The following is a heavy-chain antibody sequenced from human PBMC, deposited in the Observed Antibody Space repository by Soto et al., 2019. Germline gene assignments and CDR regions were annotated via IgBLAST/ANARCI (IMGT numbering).Heavy chain of an antibody. V-gene: IGHV3-23*01. CDR3: AKKTAGTCYDRIDY. CDR2: IIGSGGST. D-gene: IGHD6-13*01. CDR1: GFTFSTYA. J-gene: IGHJ4*02. Sequence: GGSLRLCCAACGFTFSTYAMSWVRQAPGKGLEWVSGIIGSGGSTYYADSVKGRFTISRDNSKNTLYLEMNSLRAEDTAIYYCAKKTAGTCYDRIDYWGQGTLVTVSS.